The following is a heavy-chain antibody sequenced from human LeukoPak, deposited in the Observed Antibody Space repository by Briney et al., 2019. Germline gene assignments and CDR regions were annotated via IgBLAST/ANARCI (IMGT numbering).Heavy chain of an antibody. Sequence: SETLSLTCTVSGGSISSYYWSWIRPPAGKGLEWIGRIYTSGSTNYNPSLKSRVTMSVDTSKNQFSLKLSSVTAVDTAVYYCARSYTMVRGVSWFDPWGQGTLVTVSS. J-gene: IGHJ5*02. CDR3: ARSYTMVRGVSWFDP. D-gene: IGHD3-10*01. CDR1: GGSISSYY. V-gene: IGHV4-4*07. CDR2: IYTSGST.